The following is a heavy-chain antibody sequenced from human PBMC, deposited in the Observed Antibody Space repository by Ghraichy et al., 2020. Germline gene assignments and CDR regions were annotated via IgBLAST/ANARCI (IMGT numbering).Heavy chain of an antibody. Sequence: GGSLRLSCAASGFTFSSYWMSWVRQAPGKGLEWVANIKQDGSEKYYVDSVKGRFTISRDNAKNSLYLQMNSLRAEDTAVYYCARDRSSGYSLYDYYYYYMDVWGKGTTVTVSS. V-gene: IGHV3-7*01. D-gene: IGHD5-18*01. J-gene: IGHJ6*03. CDR3: ARDRSSGYSLYDYYYYYMDV. CDR2: IKQDGSEK. CDR1: GFTFSSYW.